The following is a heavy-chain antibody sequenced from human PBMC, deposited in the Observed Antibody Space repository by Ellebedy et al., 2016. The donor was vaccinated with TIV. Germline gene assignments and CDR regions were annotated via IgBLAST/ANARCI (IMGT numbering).Heavy chain of an antibody. V-gene: IGHV3-74*03. Sequence: GESLKISCAASGFIFSNYWMHWVRQAPGKGLVWVSDINKDGSRTTYADSVKGRFTIYRDNAKNTLYLQMNSLGAEDTALYYCATAGQAAMAAAGKGYWGQGTLVTVSS. J-gene: IGHJ4*02. CDR3: ATAGQAAMAAAGKGY. D-gene: IGHD6-13*01. CDR1: GFIFSNYW. CDR2: INKDGSRT.